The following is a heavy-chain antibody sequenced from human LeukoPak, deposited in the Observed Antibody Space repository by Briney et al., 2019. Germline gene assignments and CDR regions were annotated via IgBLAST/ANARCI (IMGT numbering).Heavy chain of an antibody. Sequence: GRSLRLSCAASGFTFSSYSMHWVRQAPGKGLEWVAVIWYDGSNKYYADSVKGRFTISRDNSKNTLYLQMNSLRAEDTAVYYCAKDISFVDTAMVKTYYYYGMDVWGQGTTVTVSS. CDR3: AKDISFVDTAMVKTYYYYGMDV. J-gene: IGHJ6*02. D-gene: IGHD5-18*01. CDR1: GFTFSSYS. CDR2: IWYDGSNK. V-gene: IGHV3-33*06.